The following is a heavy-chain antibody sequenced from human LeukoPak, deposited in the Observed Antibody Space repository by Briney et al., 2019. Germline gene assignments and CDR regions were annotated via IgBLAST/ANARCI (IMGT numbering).Heavy chain of an antibody. CDR2: MYTNGST. Sequence: SETLSLTCTVSSGSISSGSYYWSWIRQPAGKGLEWMGRMYTNGSTNYNPSLKSRVTISVDTSKNQFSLKLSSVTAADTAVYYCARVGRIPDAFDIWGQGTMVTVSS. D-gene: IGHD2-15*01. CDR1: SGSISSGSYY. J-gene: IGHJ3*02. CDR3: ARVGRIPDAFDI. V-gene: IGHV4-61*02.